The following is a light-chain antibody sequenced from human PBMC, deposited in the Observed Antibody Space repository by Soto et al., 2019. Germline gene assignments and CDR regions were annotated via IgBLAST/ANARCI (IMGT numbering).Light chain of an antibody. V-gene: IGKV1-12*01. J-gene: IGKJ4*01. Sequence: DIQMTQSPSFVSASVGDRVTITCRASQGISSWLSWYQQKPGTAPTLLVYIASTLQDGVPSRFSGSGSGTDFTLTINGRQPEDFGTYYCHQASSFPLTFGVGTKVEIK. CDR1: QGISSW. CDR3: HQASSFPLT. CDR2: IAS.